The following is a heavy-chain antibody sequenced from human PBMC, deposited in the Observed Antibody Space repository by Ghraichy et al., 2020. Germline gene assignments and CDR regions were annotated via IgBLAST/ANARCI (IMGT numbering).Heavy chain of an antibody. D-gene: IGHD6-19*01. CDR3: ARDGIAVAGTYYYYYYGMDV. J-gene: IGHJ6*02. V-gene: IGHV6-1*01. CDR2: TYYRSKWYN. CDR1: GDSVSSNSAA. Sequence: QTLSLTCAISGDSVSSNSAAWNWIRQSPSRGLEWLGRTYYRSKWYNDYAVSVKSRITINPDTSKNQFSLQLNSVTPEDTAVYYCARDGIAVAGTYYYYYYGMDVWGQGTTVTVSS.